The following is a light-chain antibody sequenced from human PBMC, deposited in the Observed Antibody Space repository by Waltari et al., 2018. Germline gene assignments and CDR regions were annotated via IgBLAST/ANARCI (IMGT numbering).Light chain of an antibody. CDR2: DAS. V-gene: IGKV1-33*01. CDR1: QDISNY. CDR3: QQYDNPLYT. Sequence: DLQMTQSPSSLSASVGDRVTITCQASQDISNYLNWYQQNPGKAPKLLIYDASNLETGVPSRFSGSGSGTDFTFTISSLQPEDIATYYCQQYDNPLYTFGQGTKLEIK. J-gene: IGKJ2*01.